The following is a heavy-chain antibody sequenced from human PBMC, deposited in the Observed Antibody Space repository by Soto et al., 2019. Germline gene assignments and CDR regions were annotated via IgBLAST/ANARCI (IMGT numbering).Heavy chain of an antibody. Sequence: QLELVQSGAEVKKPGASVRVSCKASGYIFTSYGVSWVRQAPGQGLEWMGWVSAYNGNTNYAQKFQGRVTMTTDTSTYTAYMDLRSLRSDDTAVYYCARDLGYRSAWGFAYWGQGTLLTVSS. CDR1: GYIFTSYG. V-gene: IGHV1-18*01. D-gene: IGHD6-19*01. CDR2: VSAYNGNT. J-gene: IGHJ4*02. CDR3: ARDLGYRSAWGFAY.